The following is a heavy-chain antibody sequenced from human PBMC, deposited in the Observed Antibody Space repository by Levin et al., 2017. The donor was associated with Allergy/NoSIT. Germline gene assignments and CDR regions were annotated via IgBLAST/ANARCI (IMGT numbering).Heavy chain of an antibody. Sequence: GESLKISCVASGFTFRSYVMNWVRQAPGKGLEWVAGVNGNGGSTYYADSVRGRFTISRDNSKNTLYLEMASLRAEDSAVYFCTNRPQGDFCNGLYDGFESWGQGPLVPVSP. D-gene: IGHD6-19*01. J-gene: IGHJ4*02. V-gene: IGHV3-23*01. CDR2: VNGNGGST. CDR3: TNRPQGDFCNGLYDGFES. CDR1: GFTFRSYV.